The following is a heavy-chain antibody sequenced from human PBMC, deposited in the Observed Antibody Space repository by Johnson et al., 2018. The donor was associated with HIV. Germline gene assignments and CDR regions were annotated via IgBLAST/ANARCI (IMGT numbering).Heavy chain of an antibody. D-gene: IGHD3-22*01. CDR3: ARDISRYYYDYAAFDL. CDR1: GFTFDDYG. Sequence: VQLVESGGGVVRPGGSLRLSCAASGFTFDDYGMSWVRQAPGKGLEWVSAISYSGSSTYYADSVKGRFTISRDNSRSTVYLHMINLRADDTALYYCARDISRYYYDYAAFDLWGQGTTVTVSS. CDR2: ISYSGSST. V-gene: IGHV3-20*04. J-gene: IGHJ3*01.